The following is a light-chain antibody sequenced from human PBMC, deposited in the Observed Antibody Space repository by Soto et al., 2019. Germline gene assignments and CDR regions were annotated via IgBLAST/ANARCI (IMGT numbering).Light chain of an antibody. CDR2: AAS. CDR1: QSINRY. V-gene: IGKV1-39*01. Sequence: DIQMTQSPSSLSASVGDRVTITCRASQSINRYLSWYQQKPGKAPKLLIYAASSLPTGVPLRFRGSGSGTDYTLTITSLHPEDFATYYCQQTYSTPPFTFGQGTRLEIK. CDR3: QQTYSTPPFT. J-gene: IGKJ5*01.